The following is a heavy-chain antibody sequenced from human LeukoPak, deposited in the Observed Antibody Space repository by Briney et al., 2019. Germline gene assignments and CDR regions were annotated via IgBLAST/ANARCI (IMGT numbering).Heavy chain of an antibody. J-gene: IGHJ5*02. CDR1: GYSISSGYY. D-gene: IGHD5-18*01. Sequence: RPSETLSLTCTVSGYSISSGYYWGWIRQPPGKGLEWIGSIYHSGSTYYNPSLKSRVTISVDTSKNQFSLKLSSVTAADTAVYYCARVLRGVGYSSAMVTFNWFDPWGQGTLVTVSS. CDR2: IYHSGST. CDR3: ARVLRGVGYSSAMVTFNWFDP. V-gene: IGHV4-38-2*02.